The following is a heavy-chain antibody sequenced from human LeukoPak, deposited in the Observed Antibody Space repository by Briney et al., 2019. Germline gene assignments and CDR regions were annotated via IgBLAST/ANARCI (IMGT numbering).Heavy chain of an antibody. V-gene: IGHV1-46*01. Sequence: ASVKVSCKASGYTFTSYYMHWVRQAPGQGLEWMGIINPSGGSTSYAQKFQGRVAMTRDTSTSTVYMELSSLRSEDTAVYYCARDLDDCSGGSCYLTDDYGVDYWGQGTLVTVSS. CDR2: INPSGGST. D-gene: IGHD2-15*01. CDR3: ARDLDDCSGGSCYLTDDYGVDY. CDR1: GYTFTSYY. J-gene: IGHJ4*02.